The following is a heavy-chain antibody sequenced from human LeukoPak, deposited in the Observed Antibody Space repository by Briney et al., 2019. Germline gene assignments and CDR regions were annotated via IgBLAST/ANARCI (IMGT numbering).Heavy chain of an antibody. Sequence: GGSLRLSCAASGFTFTDHYMDWVRQAPGKGLEWIGRITNTPNNYASQYAASVGGRFTISRDDSKSSLFLQMNSLKSEDTAIYFCARDTATALDYWGQGTLVTVSS. CDR3: ARDTATALDY. D-gene: IGHD6-13*01. V-gene: IGHV3-72*01. J-gene: IGHJ4*02. CDR1: GFTFTDHY. CDR2: ITNTPNNYAS.